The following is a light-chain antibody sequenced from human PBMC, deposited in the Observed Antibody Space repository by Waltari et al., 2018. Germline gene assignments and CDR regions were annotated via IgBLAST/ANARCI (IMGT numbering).Light chain of an antibody. Sequence: QSALTQPPSASGSPGQSVTISCTGTSSDIGGYNYVSWYQHHPDKAPKLRIYEVSKRPAGVPDRFSGSKSDNTASLTVSGLQAEDEADYYCSSYAGSDNFVVFGGGTKLTVL. J-gene: IGLJ2*01. CDR2: EVS. CDR1: SSDIGGYNY. CDR3: SSYAGSDNFVV. V-gene: IGLV2-8*01.